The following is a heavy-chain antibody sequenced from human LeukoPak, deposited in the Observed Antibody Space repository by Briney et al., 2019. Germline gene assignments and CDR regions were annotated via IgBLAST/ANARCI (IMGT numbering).Heavy chain of an antibody. Sequence: GGSLRLSCLASGFTFSNYAMNWVRQAPGKGLEWVSYISSSGSNIYYADSVKGRFTISRDNAKNSLYLQMNSLRAEDTAVYYCARGWISDSFDYWGQGTLVTVSS. J-gene: IGHJ4*02. CDR2: ISSSGSNI. D-gene: IGHD5-12*01. V-gene: IGHV3-48*03. CDR1: GFTFSNYA. CDR3: ARGWISDSFDY.